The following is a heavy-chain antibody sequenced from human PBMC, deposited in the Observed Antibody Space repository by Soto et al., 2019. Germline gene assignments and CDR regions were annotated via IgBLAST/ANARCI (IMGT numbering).Heavy chain of an antibody. D-gene: IGHD3-9*01. V-gene: IGHV3-66*04. CDR1: GLTVKTHH. CDR2: IYSGDRT. J-gene: IGHJ4*02. CDR3: ASHRITIFWPGYFDY. Sequence: PGGSLRLSCAASGLTVKTHHMSWVRQAPGKGLEWVSVIYSGDRTKHADSVNGRFTISRDNSRNTVYLQMNSLRADDTAMYYCASHRITIFWPGYFDYWGQGIMVTVSS.